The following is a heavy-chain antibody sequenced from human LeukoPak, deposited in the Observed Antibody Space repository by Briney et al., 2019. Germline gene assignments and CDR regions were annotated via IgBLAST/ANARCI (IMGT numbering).Heavy chain of an antibody. CDR2: IYTSGST. J-gene: IGHJ5*02. Sequence: SETLSLTCTVSGGSISSYCWSWVRQPPGKGLEWIGYIYTSGSTDYNSSLKSRVTMSADTSKNQLSMELRFLTAADTAVYYCATSYDAKRAPYDLWGQGTLVTVSS. V-gene: IGHV4-4*09. D-gene: IGHD3-3*01. CDR1: GGSISSYC. CDR3: ATSYDAKRAPYDL.